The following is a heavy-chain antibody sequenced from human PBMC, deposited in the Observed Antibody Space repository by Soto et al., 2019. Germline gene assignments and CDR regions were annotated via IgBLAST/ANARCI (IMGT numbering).Heavy chain of an antibody. V-gene: IGHV5-10-1*01. CDR3: ATYYSGSGSYSEPALPSYGMDV. D-gene: IGHD3-10*01. Sequence: LKISWKGSGYSFTSYRISWVRQIPGKGLEWMGRIDPSDSYTNYSPSFQGHVTISADKSISTAYLQWSSLQPSDTALYHCATYYSGSGSYSEPALPSYGMDVWGQGTTVTVSS. CDR2: IDPSDSYT. J-gene: IGHJ6*02. CDR1: GYSFTSYR.